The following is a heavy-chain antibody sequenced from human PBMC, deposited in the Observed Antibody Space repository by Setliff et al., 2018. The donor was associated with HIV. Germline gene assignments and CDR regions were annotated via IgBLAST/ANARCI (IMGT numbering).Heavy chain of an antibody. V-gene: IGHV4-4*07. CDR1: GDSIGYYY. J-gene: IGHJ4*02. Sequence: SETLSLTCTVSGDSIGYYYWSWIRQSAGKGLEWIGHINTSGSTKYNPSLKSRLTMSVDSSGNQFSLKVHSVTAADTAVYYCARSIYGSGTYPLDIWGQGILVTVSS. D-gene: IGHD3-10*01. CDR3: ARSIYGSGTYPLDI. CDR2: INTSGST.